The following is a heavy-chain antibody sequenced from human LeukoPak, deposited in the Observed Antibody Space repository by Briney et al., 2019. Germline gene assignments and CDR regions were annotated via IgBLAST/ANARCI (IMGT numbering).Heavy chain of an antibody. D-gene: IGHD6-19*01. CDR3: ANLSVAGRGYYFDY. J-gene: IGHJ4*02. CDR1: GGTFSSYA. CDR2: IIPIFGTA. Sequence: SVKVSCKASGGTFSSYAISWVRQAPGQGLEWMGGIIPIFGTANYAQKFQGRVTITADESTSTAYMELSSLRSEDTAVYYCANLSVAGRGYYFDYWGQGILVAVSS. V-gene: IGHV1-69*13.